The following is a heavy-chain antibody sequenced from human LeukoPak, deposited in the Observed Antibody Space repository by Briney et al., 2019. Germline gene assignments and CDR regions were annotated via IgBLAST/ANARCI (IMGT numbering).Heavy chain of an antibody. V-gene: IGHV1-8*02. Sequence: ASVKVSCKASGYTFTSYGISWVRQAPGQGLEWMGWMNPNSGNTGYAQKFQGRVTMTRNTSISTAYMELSSLRAEDTAVYYCARSGYDDSSGYSSIPLYWYFDLWGRGTLVTVSS. D-gene: IGHD3-22*01. CDR2: MNPNSGNT. J-gene: IGHJ2*01. CDR1: GYTFTSYG. CDR3: ARSGYDDSSGYSSIPLYWYFDL.